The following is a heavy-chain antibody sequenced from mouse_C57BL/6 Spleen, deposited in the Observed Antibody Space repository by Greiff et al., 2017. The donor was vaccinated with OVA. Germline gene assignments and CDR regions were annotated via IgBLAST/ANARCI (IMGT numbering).Heavy chain of an antibody. V-gene: IGHV1-59*01. Sequence: QVQLQQPGAELVRPGTSVKLSCKASGYTFTSYWMHWVKQRPGQGLEWIGVIDPSDSYTNYNQKFKGKATLTVDTSSSTAYMQLSSLTSEDSAVYYCARHLDGYYVPFAYWGQGTLVTVSA. J-gene: IGHJ3*01. CDR3: ARHLDGYYVPFAY. CDR2: IDPSDSYT. CDR1: GYTFTSYW. D-gene: IGHD2-3*01.